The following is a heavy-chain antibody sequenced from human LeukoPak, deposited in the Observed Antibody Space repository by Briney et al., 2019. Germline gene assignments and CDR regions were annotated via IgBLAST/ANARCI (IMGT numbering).Heavy chain of an antibody. V-gene: IGHV3-48*01. CDR3: PRGPYYDFWSGYMTSYNWFDP. D-gene: IGHD3-3*01. J-gene: IGHJ5*02. Sequence: GGSLRLSCAASGFTFSIYSMNWVRQAPGKGLEWVSYITTTSSVIYYGDSVKGRFTVYRDNAENSLYLQMSSLRAEDTAVYYCPRGPYYDFWSGYMTSYNWFDPWGQGTLVTVSS. CDR2: ITTTSSVI. CDR1: GFTFSIYS.